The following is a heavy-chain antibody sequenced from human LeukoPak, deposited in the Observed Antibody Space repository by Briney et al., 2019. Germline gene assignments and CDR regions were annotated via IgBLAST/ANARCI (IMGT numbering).Heavy chain of an antibody. V-gene: IGHV3-23*01. Sequence: GGSLRLSCAASGFTFSSYAMSWVRQAPGKGLEWVSAISGSGGSTYYADSVKGRFTISRDNSKNTLYLQMNSLRAEDTAVYYCAKGPSYSGSYCGPYYYCYYYMDVWGKGTTVTVSS. CDR3: AKGPSYSGSYCGPYYYCYYYMDV. J-gene: IGHJ6*03. D-gene: IGHD1-26*01. CDR1: GFTFSSYA. CDR2: ISGSGGST.